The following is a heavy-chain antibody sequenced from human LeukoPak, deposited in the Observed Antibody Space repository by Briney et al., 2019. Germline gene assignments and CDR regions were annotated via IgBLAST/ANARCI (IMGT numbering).Heavy chain of an antibody. Sequence: WGSPRLSCAASGFTFSSYAMSWVRQAPGKGLEWVSAISGSGGSTYYADSVKGRFTISRDTYKNTLYLQMNKLRAEETSVYSCAKDRPYCDSNWFDPWGQGTLVTVSS. D-gene: IGHD4-17*01. V-gene: IGHV3-23*01. CDR3: AKDRPYCDSNWFDP. CDR2: ISGSGGST. J-gene: IGHJ5*02. CDR1: GFTFSSYA.